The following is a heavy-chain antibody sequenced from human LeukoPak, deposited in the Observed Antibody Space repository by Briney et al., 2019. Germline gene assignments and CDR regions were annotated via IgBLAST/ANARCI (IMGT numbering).Heavy chain of an antibody. D-gene: IGHD3-10*01. J-gene: IGHJ4*02. CDR2: IYHSGST. CDR3: ARGLVRGLYYFDY. CDR1: GGSISSGGYS. Sequence: PSETLSLTCAVSGGSISSGGYSWSWIRQPPGKGLEWIGYIYHSGSTYYNPSLKSRVTISVDGSKNQFSLKLSSVTAADTAVYYCARGLVRGLYYFDYWGQGTLVTVSS. V-gene: IGHV4-30-2*01.